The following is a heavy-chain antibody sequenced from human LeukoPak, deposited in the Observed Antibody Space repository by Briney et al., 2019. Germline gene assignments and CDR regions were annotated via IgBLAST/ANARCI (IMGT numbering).Heavy chain of an antibody. CDR1: GGSISSYY. CDR2: IYYSGST. J-gene: IGHJ4*02. CDR3: ARLGRGDSSGYYFDY. D-gene: IGHD3-22*01. V-gene: IGHV4-59*01. Sequence: PSETLSLTCTVSGGSISSYYWSWIRQPPGKGLEWIGYIYYSGSTNYNPSLKSRVTISVDTSKNQFSLKLSSVTAADTAVYYCARLGRGDSSGYYFDYWGQGTLVTVSS.